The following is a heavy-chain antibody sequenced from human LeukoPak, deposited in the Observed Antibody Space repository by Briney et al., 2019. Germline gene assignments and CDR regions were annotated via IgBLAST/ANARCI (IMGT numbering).Heavy chain of an antibody. D-gene: IGHD3-10*01. CDR2: FDPEDGET. Sequence: ASVKVSCKVSGYTLTELSMHWVRQAPGKGLEWMGGFDPEDGETIYAQKFQGRVTMTEDTSTDTAYMELSSLRSEDTAVYYCATYYGSGSYYSGYYYYYMDVWGKGTTVTVSS. J-gene: IGHJ6*03. CDR1: GYTLTELS. CDR3: ATYYGSGSYYSGYYYYYMDV. V-gene: IGHV1-24*01.